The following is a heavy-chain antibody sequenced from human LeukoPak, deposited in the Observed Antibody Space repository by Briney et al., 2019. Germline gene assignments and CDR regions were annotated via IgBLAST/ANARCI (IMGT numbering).Heavy chain of an antibody. CDR2: ISSSGSTI. Sequence: PGGPLRLSWAASGFTFSSYEMNWGRQAPGNGLGWVTYISSSGSTIYYADSVKGRFTISRDIAKNSLYLKMNNLRAEDTAVYYCARTEIGDREFDYWGQGTLVTVSS. J-gene: IGHJ4*02. V-gene: IGHV3-48*03. D-gene: IGHD2-21*01. CDR3: ARTEIGDREFDY. CDR1: GFTFSSYE.